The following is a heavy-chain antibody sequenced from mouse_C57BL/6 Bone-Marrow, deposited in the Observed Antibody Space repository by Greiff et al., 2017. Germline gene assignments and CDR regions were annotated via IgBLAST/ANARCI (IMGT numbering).Heavy chain of an antibody. CDR3: ARKAGGSYWYFDV. CDR2: IHPNSGST. V-gene: IGHV1-64*01. Sequence: VQLQQPGAELVKPGASVKLSCKASGYTFTSYWMHWVKQRPGQGLEWIGMIHPNSGSTNYNEKFKSKATLTVDKSSSTAYMQLSSLTSEDSAVYYCARKAGGSYWYFDVWGTGTTVTVSS. J-gene: IGHJ1*03. CDR1: GYTFTSYW.